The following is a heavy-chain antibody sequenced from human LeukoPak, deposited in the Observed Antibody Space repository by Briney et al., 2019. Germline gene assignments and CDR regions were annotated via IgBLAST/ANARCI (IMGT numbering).Heavy chain of an antibody. CDR1: GGSISSYY. Sequence: SETLSLTCTVSGGSISSYYWSWIRQPPGRGLEWIGYIYTSGSTNYNPSLKSRVTISVDTSKNQFSLKLSSVTAADTAVYYCARQLTYYYDSSGYWPPVGWFDPWGQGTLVTVSS. CDR2: IYTSGST. V-gene: IGHV4-4*09. D-gene: IGHD3-22*01. CDR3: ARQLTYYYDSSGYWPPVGWFDP. J-gene: IGHJ5*02.